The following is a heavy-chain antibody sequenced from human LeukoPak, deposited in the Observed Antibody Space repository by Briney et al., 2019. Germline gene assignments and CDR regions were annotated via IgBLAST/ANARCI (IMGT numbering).Heavy chain of an antibody. Sequence: SETLSLTCTVSGGSTSSGCYYWSWIRQHPGKGLEWFGYIYYSGSTYYSPSLKSRVTISVDTSKNQFSLKLSSVTAADTAVYYCATLWFGELGYYFDYWGQGTLVTVSS. V-gene: IGHV4-31*03. CDR1: GGSTSSGCYY. CDR2: IYYSGST. CDR3: ATLWFGELGYYFDY. D-gene: IGHD3-10*01. J-gene: IGHJ4*02.